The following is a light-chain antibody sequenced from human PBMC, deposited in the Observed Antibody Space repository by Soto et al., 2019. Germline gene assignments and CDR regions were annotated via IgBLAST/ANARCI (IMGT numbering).Light chain of an antibody. CDR2: GAS. CDR1: QSVSSSY. CDR3: QKYGSSQWT. V-gene: IGKV3-20*01. Sequence: DILLTHSPGTLSLSAVERATLSCSASQSVSSSYLAWYQQKPGQAPRLLIYGASSRATGIPDRFSGSGSGKDFTLTIRRLENEDFEVYYCQKYGSSQWTGGQGPTGDLK. J-gene: IGKJ1*01.